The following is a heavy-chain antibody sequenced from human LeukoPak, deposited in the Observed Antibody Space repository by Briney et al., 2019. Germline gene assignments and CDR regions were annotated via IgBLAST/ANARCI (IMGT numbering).Heavy chain of an antibody. CDR2: ISSSSSYI. CDR1: GLTFSSYS. D-gene: IGHD6-19*01. CDR3: ARDPSISGLTRYYYYYMDV. Sequence: GGSLRLSCAAPGLTFSSYSMNWVRQAPGKGLEWVSSISSSSSYIYYADSVKGRFTISRDNAKNSLYLQMNSLRAEDTAVYYCARDPSISGLTRYYYYYMDVWGKGTTVTVSS. J-gene: IGHJ6*03. V-gene: IGHV3-21*01.